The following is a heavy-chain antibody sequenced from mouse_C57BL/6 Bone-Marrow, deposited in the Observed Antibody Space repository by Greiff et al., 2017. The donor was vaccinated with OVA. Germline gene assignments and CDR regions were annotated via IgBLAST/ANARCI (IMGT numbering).Heavy chain of an antibody. V-gene: IGHV3-6*01. Sequence: DVKLVESGPGLVKPSQSLSLTCSVTGYSITSGYYWNWIRQFPGNKLEWMGYISYDGSNNYNPSLKNRISITRDTSKNQFFLKLNSVTTEDTATYYCARDPIYYYGSSYYFDYWGQGTTLTVSS. J-gene: IGHJ2*01. CDR1: GYSITSGYY. CDR3: ARDPIYYYGSSYYFDY. CDR2: ISYDGSN. D-gene: IGHD1-1*01.